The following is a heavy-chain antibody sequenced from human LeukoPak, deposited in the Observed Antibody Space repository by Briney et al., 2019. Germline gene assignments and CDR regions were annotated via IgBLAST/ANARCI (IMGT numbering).Heavy chain of an antibody. Sequence: PSETLSLTCTISGGSISSYYWSWIRQPPGKGLEWIGYIYYSGSTNYNPSLKSRVTISVDTSKNQFSLKLSSVTAADTAVYYCARVPDGDYRNEIDYWGQGTLVTVSS. J-gene: IGHJ4*02. CDR3: ARVPDGDYRNEIDY. CDR2: IYYSGST. CDR1: GGSISSYY. D-gene: IGHD4-17*01. V-gene: IGHV4-59*08.